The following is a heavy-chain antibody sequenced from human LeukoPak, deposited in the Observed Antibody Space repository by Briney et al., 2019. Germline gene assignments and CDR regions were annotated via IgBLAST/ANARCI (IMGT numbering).Heavy chain of an antibody. CDR3: ARAPLQLGAAGDWFDP. CDR2: IYHSGST. V-gene: IGHV4-4*02. D-gene: IGHD1-1*01. CDR1: GGSISSSNW. Sequence: SETLSLTCAVSGGSISSSNWWSWVRQPPGKGLEWIGEIYHSGSTNYNPSLKSRVTISVDTSKNQFSLKLSSVTAADTAVYYCARAPLQLGAAGDWFDPWGQGTLVTVSS. J-gene: IGHJ5*02.